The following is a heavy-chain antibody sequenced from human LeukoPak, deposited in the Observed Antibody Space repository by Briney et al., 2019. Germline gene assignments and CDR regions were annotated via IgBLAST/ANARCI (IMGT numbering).Heavy chain of an antibody. Sequence: ASVKVSCKASGYTFTGYYMHWVRQAPGQGLEWMGWINPNRGGTNYAQKFQGRVTMTRDTSISTAYMELSRLRSDDTAVYYCARGRMTTVTTLYSWGQGTLVTVSS. D-gene: IGHD4-17*01. CDR3: ARGRMTTVTTLYS. V-gene: IGHV1-2*02. CDR1: GYTFTGYY. CDR2: INPNRGGT. J-gene: IGHJ4*02.